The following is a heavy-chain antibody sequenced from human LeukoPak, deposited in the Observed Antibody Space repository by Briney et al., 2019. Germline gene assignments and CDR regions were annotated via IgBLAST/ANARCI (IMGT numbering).Heavy chain of an antibody. D-gene: IGHD2-15*01. J-gene: IGHJ5*02. CDR3: ARDGQYCSDGSCYGLGFDP. V-gene: IGHV3-21*01. CDR1: GFTFSSYS. CDR2: ISSSSSYI. Sequence: GGSLRLSCAASGFTFSSYSMNWVCQAPGKGLEWVSSISSSSSYIYYADSVKGRFTISRDNAKNSLYLQMNSLRAEGTAVYYYARDGQYCSDGSCYGLGFDPWGQGTLVTVSS.